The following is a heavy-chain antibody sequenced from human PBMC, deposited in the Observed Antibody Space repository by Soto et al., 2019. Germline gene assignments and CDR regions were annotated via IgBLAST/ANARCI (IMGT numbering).Heavy chain of an antibody. J-gene: IGHJ6*02. CDR3: ARDQREAAGTSYYGMEV. D-gene: IGHD6-13*01. CDR1: GFTFSSYG. Sequence: QVQLVESGGGVVQPGRSLRLSCAASGFTFSSYGMHWVRQAPGKGLVWVAVIWYDGSNKYYADSVKGRFTISRDNSKNTLYLQMNSLRAEDTDVYYCARDQREAAGTSYYGMEVWGQGTTVTVSS. CDR2: IWYDGSNK. V-gene: IGHV3-33*01.